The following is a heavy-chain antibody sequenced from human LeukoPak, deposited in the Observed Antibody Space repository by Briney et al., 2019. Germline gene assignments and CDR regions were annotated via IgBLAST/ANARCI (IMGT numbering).Heavy chain of an antibody. J-gene: IGHJ4*02. CDR1: AYSISSGYY. CDR3: TRHGVECSSTNCYWATVRY. V-gene: IGHV4-38-2*01. D-gene: IGHD2-2*01. CDR2: IYHSGST. Sequence: KPSETLSLTCAVSAYSISSGYYWAWIRQPPGKGLEWIGSIYHSGSTYYNPSLKSRVTISIDTSKNQFSLKLSSVTAADTAVCYCTRHGVECSSTNCYWATVRYWGQGTLVTVSS.